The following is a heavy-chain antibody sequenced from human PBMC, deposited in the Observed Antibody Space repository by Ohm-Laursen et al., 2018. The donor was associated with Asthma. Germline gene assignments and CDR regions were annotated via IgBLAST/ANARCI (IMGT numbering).Heavy chain of an antibody. Sequence: SLRLSCAAPGFTFRSYAMHWVRQAPGKGLEWVAVGGSYYDGGLKYYADSVNGRFTVSRDDSKDTLYLQMNSLRAEDTAVYYCARGLDAEYFQHWGQGTLVTVSS. CDR2: GGSYYDGGLK. CDR1: GFTFRSYA. J-gene: IGHJ1*01. V-gene: IGHV3-30-3*01. CDR3: ARGLDAEYFQH.